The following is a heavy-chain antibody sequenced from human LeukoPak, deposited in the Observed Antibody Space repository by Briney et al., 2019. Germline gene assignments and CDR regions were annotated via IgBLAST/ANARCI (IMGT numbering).Heavy chain of an antibody. Sequence: ASVKVSCKASRYTFTSYAMNWVRQAPRQGLEWMGWINTNTGNPTYAQGFTGRFVFSLDTSVSTAYLQISSLKAEDTAVYYCARDTYSSSWYWYGLDVWGQGTTVTVSS. J-gene: IGHJ6*02. CDR1: RYTFTSYA. V-gene: IGHV7-4-1*02. CDR2: INTNTGNP. CDR3: ARDTYSSSWYWYGLDV. D-gene: IGHD6-13*01.